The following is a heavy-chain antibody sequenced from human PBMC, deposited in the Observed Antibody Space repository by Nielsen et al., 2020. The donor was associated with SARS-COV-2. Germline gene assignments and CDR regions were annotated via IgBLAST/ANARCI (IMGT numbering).Heavy chain of an antibody. CDR3: AKGIAAAGLSDY. Sequence: GESLKISCAASGFTFSSYVMGWVRQAPGKGLEWVSTLNGSGGKTYYADSVKGRFTISRDNAKNSLYLQMNSLRAEDTALYYCAKGIAAAGLSDYWGQGTLVTVSS. CDR1: GFTFSSYV. V-gene: IGHV3-23*01. CDR2: LNGSGGKT. J-gene: IGHJ4*02. D-gene: IGHD6-13*01.